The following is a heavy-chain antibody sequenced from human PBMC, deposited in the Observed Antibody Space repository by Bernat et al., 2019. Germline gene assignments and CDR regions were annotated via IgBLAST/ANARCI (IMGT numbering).Heavy chain of an antibody. J-gene: IGHJ4*02. V-gene: IGHV3-48*02. Sequence: VQLVESGGGVVQPGRSLRLSCAASGFTFSSYGMHWVRQAPGKGLEWVSYISSSGDTIYYADSVKGRFTISRDNAKNSLSLQMNSLRDEDTAVYYCARAILWFGAPNQYDYWGQGTLVTVSS. CDR1: GFTFSSYG. CDR2: ISSSGDTI. D-gene: IGHD3-10*01. CDR3: ARAILWFGAPNQYDY.